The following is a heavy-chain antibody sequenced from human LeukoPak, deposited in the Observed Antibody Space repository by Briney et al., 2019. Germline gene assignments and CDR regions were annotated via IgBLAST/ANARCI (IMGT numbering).Heavy chain of an antibody. CDR3: ARDAHDYGALGAFDI. D-gene: IGHD4-17*01. CDR1: GYIFTSYG. V-gene: IGHV1-69*05. Sequence: SVKVSCKASGYIFTSYGISWVRQAPGQGLEWMGGIIPIFGTANYAQKFQGRVTITTDESTSTAYMELSSLRSEDTAVYYCARDAHDYGALGAFDIWGQGTMVTVSS. CDR2: IIPIFGTA. J-gene: IGHJ3*02.